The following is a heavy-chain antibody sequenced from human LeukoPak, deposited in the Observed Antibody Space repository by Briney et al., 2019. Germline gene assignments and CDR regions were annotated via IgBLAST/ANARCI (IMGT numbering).Heavy chain of an antibody. CDR3: ARDKGIGYYGSGSYSYYMDV. CDR1: GFTFSSYS. D-gene: IGHD3-10*01. J-gene: IGHJ6*03. V-gene: IGHV3-21*01. CDR2: ISSSSSYI. Sequence: GGSLRLSCAASGFTFSSYSMNWVRQAPGKGLEWVSSISSSSSYIYYADSVKGRFTISRDNAKNSLYLQMNSLRAEDTAVYYCARDKGIGYYGSGSYSYYMDVWGKGTTVTVSS.